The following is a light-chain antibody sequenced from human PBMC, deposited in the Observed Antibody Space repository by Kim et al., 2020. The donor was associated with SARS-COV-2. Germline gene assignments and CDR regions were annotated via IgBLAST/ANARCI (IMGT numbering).Light chain of an antibody. CDR2: NNN. CDR1: SSNVASYA. CDR3: ASWDDRLNGRV. V-gene: IGLV1-44*01. J-gene: IGLJ3*02. Sequence: QSVLTQPPSASGTPGHTVTISCSGSSSNVASYAVNWYQQHPGTAPTLLIYNNNQRPSGVPDRFSGSTSGTSAALAISGLQSDDEADYYCASWDDRLNGRVFGGGTQLTVL.